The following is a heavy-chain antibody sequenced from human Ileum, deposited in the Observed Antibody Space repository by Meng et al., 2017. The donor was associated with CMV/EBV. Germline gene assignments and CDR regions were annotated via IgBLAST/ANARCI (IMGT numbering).Heavy chain of an antibody. Sequence: VQLQGPGPGLVKPSETLSLTCTVSGCSINNYYWSWIRQSAGKGLEWIGRFYSSDTYNYHPSLNSRVTMSLDTSKNQFSLNLRSVTAADTAIYYCARGPGASTREGFDYWGLGTLVTVSS. D-gene: IGHD1-26*01. CDR2: FYSSDTY. CDR3: ARGPGASTREGFDY. V-gene: IGHV4-4*07. CDR1: GCSINNYY. J-gene: IGHJ4*02.